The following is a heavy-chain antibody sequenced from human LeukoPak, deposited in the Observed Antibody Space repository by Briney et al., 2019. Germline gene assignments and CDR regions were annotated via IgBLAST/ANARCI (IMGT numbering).Heavy chain of an antibody. Sequence: PGGSLRLSCAASGFTFSDYYMSWVRQAPRKGLEWVANIKQDGSEKYYVDSVKGRFTISRDNAKNSLYLQMNSLRAEDTAVYYCARVNQLYSSGWYRLYYFDYWGQGTLVTVSS. D-gene: IGHD6-19*01. CDR3: ARVNQLYSSGWYRLYYFDY. J-gene: IGHJ4*02. CDR2: IKQDGSEK. V-gene: IGHV3-7*01. CDR1: GFTFSDYY.